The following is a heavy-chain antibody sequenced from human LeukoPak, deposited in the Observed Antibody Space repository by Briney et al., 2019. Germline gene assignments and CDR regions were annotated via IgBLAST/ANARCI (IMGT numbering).Heavy chain of an antibody. Sequence: PGGSLRLSCAASGFTFSSYSMNWVRQAPGKGLEWVSSISCSSSYIYYADSVKGRFTISRDNAKNSLYLQMNSLGPEDTAVYYCARDPYSGNYGNYYYYYMDVWGKGTTVTISS. D-gene: IGHD1-26*01. CDR1: GFTFSSYS. V-gene: IGHV3-21*01. CDR3: ARDPYSGNYGNYYYYYMDV. CDR2: ISCSSSYI. J-gene: IGHJ6*03.